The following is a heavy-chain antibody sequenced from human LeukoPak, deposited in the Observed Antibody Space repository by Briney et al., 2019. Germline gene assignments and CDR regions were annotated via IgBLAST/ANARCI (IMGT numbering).Heavy chain of an antibody. Sequence: PSETLSLTCAVYGGSFSGYYWSWIRQPPGKGLEWIGEINHSGSTNYNPSLKSRVTISVDTSKNQFSLKLSSVTAADTAVYYCARGGFKGEWLLNYYYYGMDVWGQGTTVTVSS. V-gene: IGHV4-34*01. D-gene: IGHD3-3*01. CDR1: GGSFSGYY. CDR2: INHSGST. CDR3: ARGGFKGEWLLNYYYYGMDV. J-gene: IGHJ6*02.